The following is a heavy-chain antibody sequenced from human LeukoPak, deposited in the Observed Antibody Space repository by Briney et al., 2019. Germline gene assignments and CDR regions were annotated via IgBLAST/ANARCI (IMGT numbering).Heavy chain of an antibody. Sequence: GGSLKLSCAASGFSFSSYAMTWVRQAPGKGLEWVSALSASGGTTYYADSVKGRFTTSRDNSKNTLYLHMNSLRAEDTAVYYCAKLPREYCSSTSCPNWFDTWGQGTLVTVSS. D-gene: IGHD2-2*01. CDR3: AKLPREYCSSTSCPNWFDT. CDR1: GFSFSSYA. CDR2: LSASGGTT. J-gene: IGHJ5*02. V-gene: IGHV3-23*01.